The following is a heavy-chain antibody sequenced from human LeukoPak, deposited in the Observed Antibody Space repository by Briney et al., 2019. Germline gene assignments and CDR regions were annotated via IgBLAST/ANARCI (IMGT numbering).Heavy chain of an antibody. CDR2: IYYSVST. V-gene: IGHV4-59*01. J-gene: IGHJ6*02. CDR3: ARDSDFWSHRGYYGMDV. CDR1: GGSISSYY. D-gene: IGHD3-3*01. Sequence: SETLSLTCTVSGGSISSYYWSWIRQPPGKGLEWIGYIYYSVSTNYNPSLKSRVTISVDTSKNQFSLKLSSVTAADTAVYYCARDSDFWSHRGYYGMDVWGQGTTVTVSS.